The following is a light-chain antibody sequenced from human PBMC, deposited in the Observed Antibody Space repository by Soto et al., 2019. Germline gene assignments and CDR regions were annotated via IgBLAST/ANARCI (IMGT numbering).Light chain of an antibody. J-gene: IGKJ1*01. V-gene: IGKV3-15*01. CDR1: QSVSSN. CDR2: GAS. Sequence: EIVMTQSPATLSVSPGERATLSWMASQSVSSNLAWYQQKPGQAPRLLIYGASTRATGIPARFSGSGSGTEFTLTISSLQSEDFAVYYCQQYNNWPQTFGQGTKVDI. CDR3: QQYNNWPQT.